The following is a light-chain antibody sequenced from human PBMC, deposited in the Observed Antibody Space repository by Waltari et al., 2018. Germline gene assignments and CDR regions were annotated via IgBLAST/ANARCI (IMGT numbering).Light chain of an antibody. CDR1: QNISPW. J-gene: IGKJ1*01. V-gene: IGKV1-5*03. CDR3: QRYKTSFRT. CDR2: KTS. Sequence: DIQMTQSPSTLSESVGDRVTITCRASQNISPWLAWHQQKPGKAPRLLIYKTSTLESGVPSRFSGSGSGTEFTLTISSLQPEDFATYYCQRYKTSFRTFGQGTRVEIK.